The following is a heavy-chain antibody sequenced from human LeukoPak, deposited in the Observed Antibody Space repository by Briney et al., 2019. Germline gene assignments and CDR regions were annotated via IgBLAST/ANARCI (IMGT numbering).Heavy chain of an antibody. CDR1: GFAFLNYG. CDR2: LNPADGNT. CDR3: AKEATVITVAGSHFDY. D-gene: IGHD3-22*01. Sequence: ASVKVSCKASGFAFLNYGIHWVRQAPGQRPEWLGWLNPADGNTRYLESFQGRIAFTRDTSASTVYMELSSLRSEDTAMYYCAKEATVITVAGSHFDYWGPGALVTVSS. J-gene: IGHJ4*02. V-gene: IGHV1-3*01.